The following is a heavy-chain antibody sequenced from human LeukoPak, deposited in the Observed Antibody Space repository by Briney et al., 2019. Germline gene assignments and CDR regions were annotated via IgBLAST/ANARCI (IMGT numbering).Heavy chain of an antibody. J-gene: IGHJ4*02. CDR3: ARSFSPNYYDLLDY. Sequence: SDTLTLICTVSGGSISTYYWSWIRQPPGKGLESIGYIYYSGSTNYNPSLKSRVTISLDTSKNQFSLKLNSVTAADTAMYYCARSFSPNYYDLLDYWGQGTLVTVSS. CDR1: GGSISTYY. CDR2: IYYSGST. D-gene: IGHD3-22*01. V-gene: IGHV4-59*07.